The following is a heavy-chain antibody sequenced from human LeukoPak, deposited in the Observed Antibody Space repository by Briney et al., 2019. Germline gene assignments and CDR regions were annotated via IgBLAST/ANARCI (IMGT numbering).Heavy chain of an antibody. J-gene: IGHJ4*02. D-gene: IGHD1-26*01. CDR1: GYTFSTYG. Sequence: GASVKVSCKTSGYTFSTYGISWVRQAPGQGLEWMGWINPNSGGTNYAQKFQGRVTMTRDTSISTAYMELSRLRSDDTAVYYCARDLSGVVGATYYFDYWGQGTLVTVSS. CDR2: INPNSGGT. CDR3: ARDLSGVVGATYYFDY. V-gene: IGHV1-2*02.